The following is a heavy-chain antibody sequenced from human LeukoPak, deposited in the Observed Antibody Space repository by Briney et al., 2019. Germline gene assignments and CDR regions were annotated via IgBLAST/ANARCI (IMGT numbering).Heavy chain of an antibody. CDR2: INPNSGGT. CDR1: GYTFTGYY. Sequence: ASVKVSCKASGYTFTGYYMHWVRQAPGQGLEWMGWINPNSGGTNYAQKFQGRVTMTRDTSISTAYMELSRLRSDDTAVYYCARAHDILTDNWFDPWGQGTLVTVSS. J-gene: IGHJ5*02. D-gene: IGHD3-9*01. V-gene: IGHV1-2*02. CDR3: ARAHDILTDNWFDP.